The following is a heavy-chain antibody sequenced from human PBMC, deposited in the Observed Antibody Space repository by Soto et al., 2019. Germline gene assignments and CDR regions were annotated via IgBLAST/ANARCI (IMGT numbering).Heavy chain of an antibody. CDR2: IVVVNGNT. D-gene: IGHD2-8*01. V-gene: IGHV1-58*01. CDR3: AVTDLPFRPLTEPTENGMDV. Sequence: ELVQSGPEAREPGTSVKVSCRASGFSFGDSAVQWVRQGRGQRLEWIGWIVVVNGNTNYAPRFEGRVTLPRDASTSTSHMALTSLSSDDTAVYFCAVTDLPFRPLTEPTENGMDVWGQGTTVTVSS. J-gene: IGHJ6*02. CDR1: GFSFGDSA.